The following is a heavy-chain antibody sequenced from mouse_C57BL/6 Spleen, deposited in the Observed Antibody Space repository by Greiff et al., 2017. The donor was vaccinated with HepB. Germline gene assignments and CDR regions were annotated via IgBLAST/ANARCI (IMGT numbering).Heavy chain of an antibody. J-gene: IGHJ2*01. CDR1: GYSFTSYY. V-gene: IGHV1-66*01. D-gene: IGHD4-1*01. CDR2: IYPGSGNT. CDR3: AELGRRYFDY. Sequence: QVQLQQSGPELVKPGASVKISCKASGYSFTSYYIHWVKQRPGQGLEWIGWIYPGSGNTKYNEKFKGKATLTADTSSSTAYMQLSSLTSEDSAVYYCAELGRRYFDYWGQGTTLTVSS.